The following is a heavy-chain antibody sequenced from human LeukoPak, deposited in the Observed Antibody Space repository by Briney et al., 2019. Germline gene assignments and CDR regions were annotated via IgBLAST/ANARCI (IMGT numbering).Heavy chain of an antibody. V-gene: IGHV3-48*03. CDR2: ISSSGSII. CDR3: ARGLRGSGSYGSFYYYYYMDV. D-gene: IGHD3-10*01. Sequence: GGSLRLSCAASGFTFSSYEMNWVRQAPGKGLEWVSYISSSGSIIYYADSVKGRFTISRDNAKNSLYLQMNSLRAEDTAVYYCARGLRGSGSYGSFYYYYYMDVWGKGTTVTISS. J-gene: IGHJ6*03. CDR1: GFTFSSYE.